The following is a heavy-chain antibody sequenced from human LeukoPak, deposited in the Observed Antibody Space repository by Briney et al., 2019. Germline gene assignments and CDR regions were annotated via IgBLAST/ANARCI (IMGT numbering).Heavy chain of an antibody. Sequence: ASVKVSCKAFGYTFTSNYMHWVRQAPGQGLEWMGWINPNSGGTNYAQKFQGRVTMTRDTSISTAYMELSRLRSDDTAVYYCARFCSGGSCLDWFDPWGQGTLVTVSS. CDR2: INPNSGGT. CDR3: ARFCSGGSCLDWFDP. D-gene: IGHD2-15*01. V-gene: IGHV1-2*02. J-gene: IGHJ5*02. CDR1: GYTFTSNY.